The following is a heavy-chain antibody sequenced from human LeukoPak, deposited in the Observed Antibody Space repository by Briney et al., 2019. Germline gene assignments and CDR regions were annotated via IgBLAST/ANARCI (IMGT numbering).Heavy chain of an antibody. CDR3: VTDGDKWNDFEY. V-gene: IGHV3-7*01. J-gene: IGHJ4*02. CDR1: GLSLCKFW. Sequence: GGSLRLSCAASGLSLCKFWMHWVRQAPGKGLEWVAIISKDGNEIKYVDSVKGRFTLSRDNAKNSVYLQMNSLRTEDTALYYCVTDGDKWNDFEYWGQGTLVTVSS. D-gene: IGHD1-1*01. CDR2: ISKDGNEI.